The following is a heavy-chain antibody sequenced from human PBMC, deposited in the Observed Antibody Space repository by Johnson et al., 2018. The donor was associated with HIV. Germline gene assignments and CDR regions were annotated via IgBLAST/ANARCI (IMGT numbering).Heavy chain of an antibody. Sequence: VQLVESGGGLVQPGGSLRLSCAASGFTFRSYWMSWVRQAPGNGLVWVANIKQDGSEKYYVDSVKGRFTISRDNAKNSLYLQMNSLRAEDTAVYYCAKGGSLTQDAPFDIWGQGTMVTVSS. J-gene: IGHJ3*02. V-gene: IGHV3-7*03. D-gene: IGHD1-14*01. CDR3: AKGGSLTQDAPFDI. CDR2: IKQDGSEK. CDR1: GFTFRSYW.